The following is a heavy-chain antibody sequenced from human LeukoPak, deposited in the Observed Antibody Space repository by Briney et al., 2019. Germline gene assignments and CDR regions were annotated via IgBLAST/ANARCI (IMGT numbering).Heavy chain of an antibody. CDR3: ARDDSGSVYGSGSYAFDI. Sequence: ASVKVSCKASGYTFTGYYMHWVRQAPGQGLEWMGWINPNSGGTNYAQKFQGRVTMTRDTSISTAYMELSRLRSDDTAVYYCARDDSGSVYGSGSYAFDIWGQGTMVTVSS. CDR1: GYTFTGYY. D-gene: IGHD3-10*01. CDR2: INPNSGGT. V-gene: IGHV1-2*02. J-gene: IGHJ3*02.